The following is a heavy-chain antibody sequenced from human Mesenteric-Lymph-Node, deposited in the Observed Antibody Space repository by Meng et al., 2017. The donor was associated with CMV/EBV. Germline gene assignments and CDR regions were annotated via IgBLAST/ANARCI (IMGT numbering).Heavy chain of an antibody. Sequence: SETLSLTCTVSGGSISRHYWSWIRQPPGKGLEWIGYIYYSGSTHYNPSLKSRVTISVDTSKNQFSLKLSSVTAADTAVYYCARGWSGYNDYWGQGTLVTVSS. CDR1: GGSISRHY. V-gene: IGHV4-59*11. D-gene: IGHD3-3*01. CDR2: IYYSGST. J-gene: IGHJ4*02. CDR3: ARGWSGYNDY.